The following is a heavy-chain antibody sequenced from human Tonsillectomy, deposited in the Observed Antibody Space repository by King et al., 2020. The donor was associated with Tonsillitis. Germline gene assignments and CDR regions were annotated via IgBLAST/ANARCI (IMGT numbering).Heavy chain of an antibody. CDR1: GGSFSGYY. Sequence: QVQLQQWGAGLLKPSETLSLTCAVYGGSFSGYYWSWIRQPPGKGLEWIGEVNHRGSTDFNPSLKSRVTISLDTSNNQFSLNLSSVTAADTAVYYCARDREWLRHYYNDSCSYYAFDYWGQGTLVTVSS. J-gene: IGHJ4*02. V-gene: IGHV4-34*01. CDR3: ARDREWLRHYYNDSCSYYAFDY. D-gene: IGHD3-22*01. CDR2: VNHRGST.